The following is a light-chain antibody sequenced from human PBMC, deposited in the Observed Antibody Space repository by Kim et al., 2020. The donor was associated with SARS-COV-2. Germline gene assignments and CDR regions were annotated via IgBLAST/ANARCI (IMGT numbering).Light chain of an antibody. CDR2: QDS. CDR1: KLGDKY. Sequence: SYELTQPPSVSVSPGQTASITCSGDKLGDKYAFWYQQKPGQSPVLVIYQDSKRPSGIPERFSGSNSGNTATLTISRTQAMDEADYYCQAWDSSTGVFGGGTQLTVL. V-gene: IGLV3-1*01. J-gene: IGLJ3*02. CDR3: QAWDSSTGV.